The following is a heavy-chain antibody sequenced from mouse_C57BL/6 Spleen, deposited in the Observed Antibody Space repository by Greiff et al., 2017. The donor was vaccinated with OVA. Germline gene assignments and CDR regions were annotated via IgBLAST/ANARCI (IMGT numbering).Heavy chain of an antibody. Sequence: EVQRVESGGGLVQPGGSLSLSCAASGFTFTDYYMSWVRQPPGKALEWLGFIRNKANGYTTEYSASVKGRFTITRDNSQSNLYLQMNALRAEDSAAYYCARFYDSYSYYFDYWGQGTTLTVSS. J-gene: IGHJ2*01. CDR3: ARFYDSYSYYFDY. D-gene: IGHD2-3*01. V-gene: IGHV7-3*01. CDR2: IRNKANGYTT. CDR1: GFTFTDYY.